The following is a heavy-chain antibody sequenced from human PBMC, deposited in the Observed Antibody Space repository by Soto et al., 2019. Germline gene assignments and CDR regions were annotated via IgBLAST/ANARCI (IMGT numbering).Heavy chain of an antibody. J-gene: IGHJ5*02. CDR1: GGSFSDYF. V-gene: IGHV4-34*01. Sequence: QVQLQQWGAGLLKPSETLSLTCAVYGGSFSDYFWSWIRQSPGKGLEWIGEINHSGTTNYNPSLKARVTISVDTSKMQFSLKLTSVTAADTAVYSCAMERLPKSTAGGFDPWGQGPLVSVSS. CDR2: INHSGTT. CDR3: AMERLPKSTAGGFDP. D-gene: IGHD1-26*01.